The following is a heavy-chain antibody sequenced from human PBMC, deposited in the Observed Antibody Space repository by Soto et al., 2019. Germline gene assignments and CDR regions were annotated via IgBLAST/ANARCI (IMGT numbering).Heavy chain of an antibody. D-gene: IGHD3-10*01. CDR2: IIPIFGTA. CDR3: ARDLGFGELLYFDY. CDR1: GGTFSSYA. Sequence: ASVKVSCKASGGTFSSYAISWVRQAPGQGLEWMGGIIPIFGTANYAQKFQGRVTITADESTSTAYMELSSLRSEDTAVYYCARDLGFGELLYFDYWGQGTLVTVSS. J-gene: IGHJ4*02. V-gene: IGHV1-69*13.